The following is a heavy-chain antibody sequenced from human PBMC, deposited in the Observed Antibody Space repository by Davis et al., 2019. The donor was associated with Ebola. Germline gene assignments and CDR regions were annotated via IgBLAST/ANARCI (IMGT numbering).Heavy chain of an antibody. CDR2: ISWNSGSI. Sequence: SLKISCAASGFTFDDYAMHWVRQAPGKGLEWVSGISWNSGSIGYADSVKGRFTISRDNAKNSLYLQMNSLRAEDTAVYYCATEGSGWYPFDYWGQGTLVTVSS. D-gene: IGHD6-19*01. V-gene: IGHV3-9*01. J-gene: IGHJ4*02. CDR3: ATEGSGWYPFDY. CDR1: GFTFDDYA.